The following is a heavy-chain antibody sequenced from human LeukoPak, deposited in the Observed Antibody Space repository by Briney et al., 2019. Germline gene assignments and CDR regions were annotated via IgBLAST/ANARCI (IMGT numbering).Heavy chain of an antibody. CDR2: IYHSGST. CDR3: ARGAVVVVAATQGYNWFDA. J-gene: IGHJ5*02. V-gene: IGHV4-4*02. Sequence: SGTLSLTCAVSGGSISSSNWWSWVRQPPGKGLEWIGEIYHSGSTNYNPSLKSRVTISVDKSKNQFSLKLSSVTAADTAVYYCARGAVVVVAATQGYNWFDAWGQGTLVTVSS. D-gene: IGHD2-15*01. CDR1: GGSISSSNW.